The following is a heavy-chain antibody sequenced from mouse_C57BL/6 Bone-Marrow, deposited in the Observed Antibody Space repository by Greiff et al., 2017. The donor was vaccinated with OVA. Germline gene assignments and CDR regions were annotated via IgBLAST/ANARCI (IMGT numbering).Heavy chain of an antibody. Sequence: VQLQQSGPELVRPGVSVRISCKGSGYTFTAYAMHWVKPRHAKGLGWIGVISTYYGDASYNQKFKDKAPMTLDNSSSTAYMELDILTSDDAAFYYCARGSELYGDTDFDYWGQGTTLTVSS. D-gene: IGHD2-13*01. J-gene: IGHJ2*01. V-gene: IGHV1-67*01. CDR1: GYTFTAYA. CDR3: ARGSELYGDTDFDY. CDR2: ISTYYGDA.